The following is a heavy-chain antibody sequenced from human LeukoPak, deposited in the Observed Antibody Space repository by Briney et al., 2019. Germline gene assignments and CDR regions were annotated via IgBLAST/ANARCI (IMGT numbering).Heavy chain of an antibody. J-gene: IGHJ3*01. CDR1: GDTFSSNTAG. CDR2: TYYRSKWFT. Sequence: SQTLSLTCAISGDTFSSNTAGWSWISQSPSRGLEWLRRTYYRSKWFTDHAVAVKSRLTVNPDTAKYQYSLQLNSVTTDVTSLYYCARGGVVRGTINGLIAFDVWGQGIMVTVSS. V-gene: IGHV6-1*01. CDR3: ARGGVVRGTINGLIAFDV. D-gene: IGHD3-10*01.